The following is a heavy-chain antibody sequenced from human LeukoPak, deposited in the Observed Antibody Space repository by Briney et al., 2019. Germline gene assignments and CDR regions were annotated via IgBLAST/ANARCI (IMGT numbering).Heavy chain of an antibody. CDR1: GFTVSSNY. Sequence: GGSLRLSCAASGFTVSSNYMSWVRQAPGKGLEWVAVISYDGSNKYYADSVKGRFTISRDNSKNTLYLQMNSLRAEDTAVYYCARDGPSFGELLFYFDYWGQGTLVTVSS. D-gene: IGHD3-10*01. CDR2: ISYDGSNK. CDR3: ARDGPSFGELLFYFDY. V-gene: IGHV3-30-3*01. J-gene: IGHJ4*02.